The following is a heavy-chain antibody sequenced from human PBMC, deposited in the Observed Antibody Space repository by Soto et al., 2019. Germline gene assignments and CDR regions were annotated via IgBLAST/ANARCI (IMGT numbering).Heavy chain of an antibody. V-gene: IGHV3-15*01. J-gene: IGHJ4*02. CDR3: TTVEEIGPLAIAAGTTTIIDY. CDR2: IKSKTDGGTT. D-gene: IGHD6-13*01. CDR1: GFTFSNAW. Sequence: KPGGSLRLSCAASGFTFSNAWMSWVRQAPGKGLEWVGRIKSKTDGGTTDYAAPVKGRFTISRDDSKNTLYLQMNSLKTEDTAVYYCTTVEEIGPLAIAAGTTTIIDYWGQGTLVTVSS.